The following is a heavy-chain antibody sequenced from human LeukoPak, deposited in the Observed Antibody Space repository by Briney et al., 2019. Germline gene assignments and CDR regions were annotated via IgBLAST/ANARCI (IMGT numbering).Heavy chain of an antibody. J-gene: IGHJ5*02. Sequence: PGGSLRLSCAASGFTFSSYSMNWVRQAPGKGLEWVSSISSSSSYIYYADSVKGRFTVSRDNAKNSLYLQMNSLRAEDTAVYYCAREAYYYDSSGYHSWFDPWGQGTLVTVSS. CDR1: GFTFSSYS. CDR3: AREAYYYDSSGYHSWFDP. CDR2: ISSSSSYI. D-gene: IGHD3-22*01. V-gene: IGHV3-21*01.